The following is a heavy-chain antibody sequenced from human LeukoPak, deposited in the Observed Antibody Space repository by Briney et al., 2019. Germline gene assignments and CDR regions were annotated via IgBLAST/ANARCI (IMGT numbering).Heavy chain of an antibody. J-gene: IGHJ4*02. CDR2: ISSSSSYI. CDR1: GFTFSSYS. V-gene: IGHV3-21*01. CDR3: AREFAGYYDILTGYPFDY. Sequence: GSLRLSCAASGFTFSSYSMNWVRQAPGKGLERVSSISSSSSYIYYADSVKGRFTISRDNAKNSLYLQMNSLRAEDTAVYYCAREFAGYYDILTGYPFDYWGQGTLVTVSS. D-gene: IGHD3-9*01.